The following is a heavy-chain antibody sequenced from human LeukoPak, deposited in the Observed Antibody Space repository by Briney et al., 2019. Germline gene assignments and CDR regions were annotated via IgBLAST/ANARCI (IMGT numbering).Heavy chain of an antibody. V-gene: IGHV4-34*01. CDR3: ARPYYYYMDV. CDR2: INHSGST. Sequence: SETLSLTCAVYGGSFSGYYWSWIRQPPGKGLEWIGEINHSGSTNYNPSLKSRVTISADNSKNQFSLELSSVTAADTAVYYCARPYYYYMDVWGKGTTVTVSS. CDR1: GGSFSGYY. J-gene: IGHJ6*03.